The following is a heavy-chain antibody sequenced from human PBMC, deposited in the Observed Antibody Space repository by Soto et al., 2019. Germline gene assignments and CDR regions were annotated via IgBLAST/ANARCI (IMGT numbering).Heavy chain of an antibody. Sequence: GASVKVSCKASGYTFTSYYMHWVRQAPGQGLEWMGIINPSGGSTSYAQKFQGRVTMTRDTSTSTVYMELSSLRSEDTAVYYCASPRLWFGASDSWFDPWGQGTLVTVSS. CDR1: GYTFTSYY. CDR3: ASPRLWFGASDSWFDP. CDR2: INPSGGST. J-gene: IGHJ5*02. V-gene: IGHV1-46*01. D-gene: IGHD3-10*01.